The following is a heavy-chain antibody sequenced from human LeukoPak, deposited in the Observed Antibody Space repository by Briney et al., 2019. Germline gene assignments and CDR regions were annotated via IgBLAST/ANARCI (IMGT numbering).Heavy chain of an antibody. J-gene: IGHJ4*02. D-gene: IGHD3-9*01. CDR1: GGSISTYY. V-gene: IGHV4-59*01. CDR3: ARLRDPTYYDIPGYLDY. CDR2: IYYTGST. Sequence: EASETLSLTCTVSGGSISTYYWSWIRQPPGRGLEWIGYIYYTGSTNYNPSLKSRVTMPVDTSKNQFSLKLTSVTAADTAVYYCARLRDPTYYDIPGYLDYWGQGALVTVSS.